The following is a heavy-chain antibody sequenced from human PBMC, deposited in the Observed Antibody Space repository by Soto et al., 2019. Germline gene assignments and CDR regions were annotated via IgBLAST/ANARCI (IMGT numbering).Heavy chain of an antibody. J-gene: IGHJ3*02. CDR3: AAASDRRRDPLDI. CDR1: GFTFTSSA. CDR2: IVVGSGNT. Sequence: GASVKVSCKASGFTFTSSAMQWVRQARGQRLEWIGWIVVGSGNTNYAQKFQERVTITRDMSTSTAYMELSSLRSEDTAVYYCAAASDRRRDPLDIWGQGTMVTVSS. V-gene: IGHV1-58*02.